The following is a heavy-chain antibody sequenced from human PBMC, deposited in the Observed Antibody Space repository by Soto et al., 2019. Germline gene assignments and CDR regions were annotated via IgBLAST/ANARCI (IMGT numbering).Heavy chain of an antibody. D-gene: IGHD6-13*01. CDR3: ARLAGSSSWYFGY. V-gene: IGHV4-39*01. CDR1: GGSISSSRYY. CDR2: IYYSGST. J-gene: IGHJ4*02. Sequence: QLQLQESGPGLVKPSETLSLTCTVSGGSISSSRYYWGWIRQPPGKGLEWIGSIYYSGSTYYNPSLKSRITIAVDTSKNHCSLKLSSVTAADTAVYYCARLAGSSSWYFGYWGQGTLVTVSS.